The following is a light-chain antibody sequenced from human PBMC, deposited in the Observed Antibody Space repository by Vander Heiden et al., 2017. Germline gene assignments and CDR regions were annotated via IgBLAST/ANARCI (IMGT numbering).Light chain of an antibody. CDR3: QQYGSSAIS. V-gene: IGKV3-20*01. J-gene: IGKJ5*01. CDR2: GAS. CDR1: QSVSSSY. Sequence: EIVLTQSPGTLSLSPGERATLSCRASQSVSSSYLAWYQQKPGQAPRLLIDGASSRATGIPDRFSGSGSGTDFTLTISRLEPEDFAVYYCQQYGSSAISFGQEGRPEIK.